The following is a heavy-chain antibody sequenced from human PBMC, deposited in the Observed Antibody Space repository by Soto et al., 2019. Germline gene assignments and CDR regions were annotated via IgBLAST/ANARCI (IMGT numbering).Heavy chain of an antibody. CDR1: GGSNSSYY. V-gene: IGHV4-59*01. J-gene: IGHJ4*02. CDR3: ARLQMGAFDY. Sequence: PSETLSLTCTVSGGSNSSYYRSWIRQPPGKELEWIGYIYYSGSANYNPSLKSRVTISVDTSKNQFSLKLSSVTAADTAVYYCARLQMGAFDYLGQGTLVTVSS. CDR2: IYYSGSA.